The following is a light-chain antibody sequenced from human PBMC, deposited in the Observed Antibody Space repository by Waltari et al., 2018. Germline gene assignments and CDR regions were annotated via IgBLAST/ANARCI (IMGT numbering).Light chain of an antibody. CDR1: QSITRW. Sequence: DIQVTQYPSTLSASVVDRVTITCRASQSITRWLALYQQKPRKAPKVLIYKASNLESGVPARFSCSGYGTEFALTISSLQPDDFASYYCQKYDVYPCTFGQGTKVEIK. J-gene: IGKJ1*01. V-gene: IGKV1-5*03. CDR2: KAS. CDR3: QKYDVYPCT.